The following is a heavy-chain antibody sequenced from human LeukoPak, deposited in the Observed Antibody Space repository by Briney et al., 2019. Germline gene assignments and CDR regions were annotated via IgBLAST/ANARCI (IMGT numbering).Heavy chain of an antibody. Sequence: GGSLRLSCAASGLSFSGSAMHWVRQASGRGLEWLGRIRSKANSYVTAYAASVNGRFIIARDDSRNTAYLQMNSLQTEDTAVYYCTRHSDKYCSGAGCYVYNFYGMDVWGQGTTVTVSS. CDR3: TRHSDKYCSGAGCYVYNFYGMDV. J-gene: IGHJ6*02. CDR2: IRSKANSYVT. CDR1: GLSFSGSA. D-gene: IGHD2-15*01. V-gene: IGHV3-73*01.